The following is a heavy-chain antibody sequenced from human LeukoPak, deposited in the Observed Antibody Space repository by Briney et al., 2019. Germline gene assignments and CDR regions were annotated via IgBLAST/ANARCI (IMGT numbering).Heavy chain of an antibody. D-gene: IGHD3-22*01. CDR2: INPISGGT. V-gene: IGHV1-2*02. Sequence: ASVKVSCKASGYSFTTYAMNWLRQAPGQGLEWMGWINPISGGTNYAQKFQGRVTMTRDTSISTAYMELSRLRSDDTAVYYCARSIVGYYDSSGRDYWGQGTLVTVSS. CDR1: GYSFTTYA. J-gene: IGHJ4*02. CDR3: ARSIVGYYDSSGRDY.